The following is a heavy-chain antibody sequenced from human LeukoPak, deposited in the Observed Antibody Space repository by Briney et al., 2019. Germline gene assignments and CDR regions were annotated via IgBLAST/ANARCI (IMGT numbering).Heavy chain of an antibody. Sequence: SESLSLTCAVYGGSFSGYYWSWVRQPPGKGLGWIGVINHSGSPSYNTPLKSRVTISVDTSKNQSSLKLSSVTAADTAVYYCARGGRGNGYTWHYCGQGTLVTVSS. D-gene: IGHD5-24*01. CDR3: ARGGRGNGYTWHY. J-gene: IGHJ4*02. V-gene: IGHV4-34*01. CDR1: GGSFSGYY. CDR2: INHSGSP.